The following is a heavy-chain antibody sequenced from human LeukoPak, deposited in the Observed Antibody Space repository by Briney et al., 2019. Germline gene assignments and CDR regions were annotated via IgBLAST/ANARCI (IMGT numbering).Heavy chain of an antibody. J-gene: IGHJ2*01. CDR3: AKDIIMVCVPGYFDL. CDR2: IRGSGGST. V-gene: IGHV3-23*01. Sequence: GGSLRLSCAASGFSFSSYAMNWVRQAPGKGLEWVSTIRGSGGSTSYADSVKGRFTISRDNSKNTLYLQMNSLRAEDTAVYYCAKDIIMVCVPGYFDLWGRGTLVTVSS. CDR1: GFSFSSYA. D-gene: IGHD3/OR15-3a*01.